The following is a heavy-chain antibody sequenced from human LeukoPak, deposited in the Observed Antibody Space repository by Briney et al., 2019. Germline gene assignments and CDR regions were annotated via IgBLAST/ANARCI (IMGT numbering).Heavy chain of an antibody. V-gene: IGHV3-74*01. D-gene: IGHD6-19*01. Sequence: GGSLRLSCAASGFTFSRSWMHWVRQSPEKGLVWVSRISDDGSNKRYAESVRGRFTISRDNAENTLYLQMDSLRAEDTAVYYCARDQGGSGPTTYGYWGQGILVTVSS. CDR3: ARDQGGSGPTTYGY. CDR1: GFTFSRSW. CDR2: ISDDGSNK. J-gene: IGHJ4*02.